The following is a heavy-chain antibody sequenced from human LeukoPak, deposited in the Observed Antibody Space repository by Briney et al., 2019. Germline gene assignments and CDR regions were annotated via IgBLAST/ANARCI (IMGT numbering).Heavy chain of an antibody. V-gene: IGHV4-59*01. CDR2: IYYSGST. Sequence: PSETLSLTCTVSGGSISSYYWSWIRQPPGKGLEWIGYIYYSGSTNYNPSLKSRVTISVDTSKNQFSLKLSSVTAADTAVYYCARSFSRGKGAFDIWGQGTMVTVSS. D-gene: IGHD3-16*01. CDR3: ARSFSRGKGAFDI. J-gene: IGHJ3*02. CDR1: GGSISSYY.